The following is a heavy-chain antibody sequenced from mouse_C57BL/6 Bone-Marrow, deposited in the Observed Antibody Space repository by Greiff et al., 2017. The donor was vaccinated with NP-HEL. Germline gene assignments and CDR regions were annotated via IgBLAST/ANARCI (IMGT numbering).Heavy chain of an antibody. J-gene: IGHJ1*03. CDR3: ARWVDDSQTWWYFDV. D-gene: IGHD2-12*01. CDR2: INPNNGGT. Sequence: VQLQQSGPELVKPGASVKIPCKASGYTFTDYNMDWVKQSHGKSLEWIGDINPNNGGTIYNQKFKGKATLTVDKSSSTAYMELRSLTSEDTAVYYCARWVDDSQTWWYFDVWGTGTTVTVSS. V-gene: IGHV1-18*01. CDR1: GYTFTDYN.